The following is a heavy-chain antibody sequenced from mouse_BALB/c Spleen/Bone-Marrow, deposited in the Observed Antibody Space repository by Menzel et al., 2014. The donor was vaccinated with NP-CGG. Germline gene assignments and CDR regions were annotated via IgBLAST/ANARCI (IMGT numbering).Heavy chain of an antibody. J-gene: IGHJ3*01. D-gene: IGHD3-2*01. CDR1: GYTFSSCW. V-gene: IGHV1-9*01. CDR3: ARDSSDYLAWFAY. Sequence: VKLMESGAELMKPGASVKISCKATGYTFSSCWIEWVKQRPGHGLEWIGEILPGSDSTNYNENFKGKATFTADTSSNTAYMQLNSLTSEDSAVYFCARDSSDYLAWFAYWGQGTLVTVSA. CDR2: ILPGSDST.